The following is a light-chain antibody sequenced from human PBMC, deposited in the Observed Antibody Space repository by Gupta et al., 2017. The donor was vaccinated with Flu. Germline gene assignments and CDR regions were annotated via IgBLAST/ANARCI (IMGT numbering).Light chain of an antibody. Sequence: QSALTQPASVSGSPGQSITISCTGTGGDVGGYDYVSWLQQHSGKAPKLMIYEVSNRPSGVSNRFSGSKSGNTASLTISGLQAEDEADYYCSSYTSSNTWVFGGGTKLTVL. CDR3: SSYTSSNTWV. J-gene: IGLJ3*02. V-gene: IGLV2-14*01. CDR2: EVS. CDR1: GGDVGGYDY.